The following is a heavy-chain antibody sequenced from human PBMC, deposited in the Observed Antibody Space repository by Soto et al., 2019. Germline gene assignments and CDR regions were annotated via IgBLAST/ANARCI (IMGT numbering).Heavy chain of an antibody. D-gene: IGHD1-1*01. J-gene: IGHJ4*02. CDR2: IAYDGRNK. V-gene: IGHV3-30*04. CDR3: ARELERVFDY. Sequence: GGSLRLSCAASGFTFSSYAMHWVRQAPGKGLEWVAVIAYDGRNKYYADSVKGRFTISRDNSKNTLYLQMNSLRIEDTAVYYCARELERVFDYWGQGTLVTVSS. CDR1: GFTFSSYA.